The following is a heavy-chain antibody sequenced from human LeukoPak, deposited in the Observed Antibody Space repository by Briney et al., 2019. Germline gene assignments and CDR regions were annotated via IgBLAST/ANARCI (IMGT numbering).Heavy chain of an antibody. CDR3: ARGADQEFDF. V-gene: IGHV1-46*01. CDR1: GHTLTNHF. Sequence: ASVTVSCKSSGHTLTNHFIHWVRQAPGQGLEWMGMINPRDGSTRTLQRFQGRLTMTRDTFTSTLYMGLSSLRSEDTATYFCARGADQEFDFWGQGTLVTVSS. CDR2: INPRDGST. J-gene: IGHJ4*02.